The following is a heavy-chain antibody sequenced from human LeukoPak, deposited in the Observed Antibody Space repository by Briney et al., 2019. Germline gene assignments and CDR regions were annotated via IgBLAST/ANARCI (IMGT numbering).Heavy chain of an antibody. V-gene: IGHV7-4-1*02. J-gene: IGHJ3*02. D-gene: IGHD6-13*01. CDR1: GSTFTSYG. CDR2: INTNTGNP. Sequence: AAVKVSCKGSGSTFTSYGMNWVRQAPGQGLGWMGGINTNTGNPTYAQGFTGRFVFSLDTSVSTAYLQISSLKAEDTAVYYCASVEQQLALDAFDIWGQGTMVTVSS. CDR3: ASVEQQLALDAFDI.